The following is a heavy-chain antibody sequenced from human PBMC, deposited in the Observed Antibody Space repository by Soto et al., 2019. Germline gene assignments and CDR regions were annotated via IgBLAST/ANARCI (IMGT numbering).Heavy chain of an antibody. CDR1: GGSFSGYY. Sequence: ETLSLTCAVYGGSFSGYYWSWIRQPPGKGLEWIGEINHSGGSNYNPSLMSRVTISVDTSKNQFSLKLSSVTAADTAVYYCARGLGIQLWHQYYLYCRMDVWGQGTTVTVSS. D-gene: IGHD5-18*01. V-gene: IGHV4-34*01. CDR3: ARGLGIQLWHQYYLYCRMDV. J-gene: IGHJ6*02. CDR2: INHSGGS.